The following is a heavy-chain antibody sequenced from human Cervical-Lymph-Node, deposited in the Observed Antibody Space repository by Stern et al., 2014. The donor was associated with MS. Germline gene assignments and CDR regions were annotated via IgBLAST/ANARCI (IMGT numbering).Heavy chain of an antibody. Sequence: QVQLVESGGGVVQPGRALRLSCAASGFSFSNYAVHWVRQAPGTGLEWVAVASYDGNKYSADSVKGRFTVSRDNSKNALYLQMNSLRTEDTAVYYCARDRGIDDAFDLWGQGTMVTVSA. D-gene: IGHD3-10*01. V-gene: IGHV3-30*01. J-gene: IGHJ3*01. CDR2: ASYDGNK. CDR3: ARDRGIDDAFDL. CDR1: GFSFSNYA.